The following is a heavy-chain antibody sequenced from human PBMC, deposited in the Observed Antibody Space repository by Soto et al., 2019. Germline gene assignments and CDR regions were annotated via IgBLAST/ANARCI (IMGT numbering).Heavy chain of an antibody. Sequence: QVQLQESGAGLVKPSQTLSLTCTVSGGSISSGGYYWRWISQHPGKGLEWIGYIYYSGSTYYNPSLKSRVTISVDTSKNQFSLKLSYVTAADTAVYYCARDHGSGVDYWGQGTLVTVAS. CDR3: ARDHGSGVDY. CDR1: GGSISSGGYY. J-gene: IGHJ4*02. D-gene: IGHD2-15*01. CDR2: IYYSGST. V-gene: IGHV4-31*03.